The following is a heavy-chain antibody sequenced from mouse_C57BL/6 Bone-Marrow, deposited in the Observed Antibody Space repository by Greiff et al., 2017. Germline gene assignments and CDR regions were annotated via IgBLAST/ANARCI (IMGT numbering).Heavy chain of an antibody. J-gene: IGHJ4*01. V-gene: IGHV1-74*01. Sequence: VQLQQPGAELVKPGASVKVSCKASGYTFTSYWMHWVKQRPGQGLEWIVRIHPSDIDTNYNHKFKGKATLTVDKSSSTAYMQLSSLTSDDASVYYCAIPLYGSSWYAMDYWGQGTSVTVAS. CDR1: GYTFTSYW. CDR2: IHPSDIDT. D-gene: IGHD1-1*01. CDR3: AIPLYGSSWYAMDY.